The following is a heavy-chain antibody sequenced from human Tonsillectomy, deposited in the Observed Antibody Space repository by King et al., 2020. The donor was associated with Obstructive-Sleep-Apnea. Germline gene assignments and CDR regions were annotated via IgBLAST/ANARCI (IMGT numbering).Heavy chain of an antibody. CDR1: GYSISGGYY. Sequence: QLQESGPGLLKPSETLSLTCTVSGYSISGGYYWGWIRQPPGKGLEWIGSSHHSGSTNYKPSLNSRVTISIDTSKNQFSLRLRSVTAADTAVYYCARDRDVYYYDTSGAKYGMDVWGQGTTVTVSS. CDR3: ARDRDVYYYDTSGAKYGMDV. D-gene: IGHD3-22*01. V-gene: IGHV4-38-2*02. CDR2: SHHSGST. J-gene: IGHJ6*02.